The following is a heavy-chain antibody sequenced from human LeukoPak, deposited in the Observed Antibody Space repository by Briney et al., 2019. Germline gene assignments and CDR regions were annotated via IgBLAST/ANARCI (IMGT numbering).Heavy chain of an antibody. D-gene: IGHD1/OR15-1a*01. CDR3: ARDRQTVTTFDY. CDR2: ISSSGSSI. CDR1: EFTYSFYW. V-gene: IGHV3-11*04. Sequence: KPGGSLRLSCAASEFTYSFYWMGWFRQAPGEGLEWVSYISSSGSSIYYADSVKGRFTISRDNAKNSLFLQMNSLRAEDTAVYYCARDRQTVTTFDYWGQGALVTVSS. J-gene: IGHJ4*02.